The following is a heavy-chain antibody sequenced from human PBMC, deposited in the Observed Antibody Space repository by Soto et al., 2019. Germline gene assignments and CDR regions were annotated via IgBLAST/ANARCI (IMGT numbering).Heavy chain of an antibody. Sequence: QVQLVESGGGVVQPGRSLRLSCAASGFTFSSYGMHWVRQAPGKGLEWVAVISYDGSNKYYADSVKGRFTISRDNSKNTLYLQMNSLRAEDTAVYYCAKDRSGSYSSGPEDYWGPGTLVTVSS. V-gene: IGHV3-30*18. J-gene: IGHJ4*02. D-gene: IGHD1-26*01. CDR1: GFTFSSYG. CDR3: AKDRSGSYSSGPEDY. CDR2: ISYDGSNK.